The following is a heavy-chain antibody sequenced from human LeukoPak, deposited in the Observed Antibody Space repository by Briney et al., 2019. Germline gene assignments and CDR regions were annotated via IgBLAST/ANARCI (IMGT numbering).Heavy chain of an antibody. CDR1: GFTFSSYG. J-gene: IGHJ3*02. CDR3: SGSYPTINDAFDI. D-gene: IGHD3-10*01. Sequence: GRSLRLSCAASGFTFSSYGMHWVRQAPGKGLEWVAVIWYDGSNKYYADSVKGRFTISRDNSKNTLYLQMNSLRAEDTAVYYCSGSYPTINDAFDIWGQGTMVTVSS. V-gene: IGHV3-33*01. CDR2: IWYDGSNK.